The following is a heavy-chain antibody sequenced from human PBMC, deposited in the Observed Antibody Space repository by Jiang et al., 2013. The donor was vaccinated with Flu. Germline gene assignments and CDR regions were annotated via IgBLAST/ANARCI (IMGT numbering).Heavy chain of an antibody. D-gene: IGHD3-9*01. V-gene: IGHV1-46*03. CDR2: INPTAGNT. CDR3: ARGEVSLRNFDWLASTVMLFDI. J-gene: IGHJ3*02. Sequence: GAEVKKPGASVKVSCKASGYPFSNYYIHWVRQAPGQGLEWMGIINPTAGNTKFAQRLQGRVTVTRDTSTNTVYMELRRLRSDDTAVYYCARGEVSLRNFDWLASTVMLFDIWGQGTMVTVSS. CDR1: GYPFSNYY.